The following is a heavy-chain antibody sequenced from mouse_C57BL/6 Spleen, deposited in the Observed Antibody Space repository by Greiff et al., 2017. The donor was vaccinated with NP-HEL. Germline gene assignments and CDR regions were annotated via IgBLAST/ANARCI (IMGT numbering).Heavy chain of an antibody. D-gene: IGHD4-1*01. CDR2: ICDGGCYT. V-gene: IGHV5-4*01. CDR3: ARDGTLDY. J-gene: IGHJ2*01. Sequence: EVPLVESGGGLVKPGGSLKLSCAASGFTFSSYAMSWVRQTPEKRLEWVATICDGGCYTYYPDNVKGRFTISRDNAKNNLYLQMSHLKSEDTAMYYCARDGTLDYWGQGTTLTVSS. CDR1: GFTFSSYA.